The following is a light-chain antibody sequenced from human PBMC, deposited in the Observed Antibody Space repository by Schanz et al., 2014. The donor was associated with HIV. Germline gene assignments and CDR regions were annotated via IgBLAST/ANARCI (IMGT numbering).Light chain of an antibody. V-gene: IGLV2-8*01. CDR3: AAWDDSLNGRV. CDR1: SSDVGGYNY. CDR2: EVT. Sequence: QSALTQPASVSGSPGQSITISCTGTSSDVGGYNYVSWYQHHPGKAPKLMIYEVTKRPSGVPDRFSGSKSGNTASLTVSGLQAEDEADYYCAAWDDSLNGRVFGGGTKLTVL. J-gene: IGLJ3*02.